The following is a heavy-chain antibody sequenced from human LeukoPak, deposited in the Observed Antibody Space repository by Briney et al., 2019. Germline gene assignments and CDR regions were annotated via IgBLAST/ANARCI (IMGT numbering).Heavy chain of an antibody. CDR2: ISGGTGSP. Sequence: ASVKVSCKASGYTFSDYSMHWVRQAPGQAPEWMGWISGGTGSPKYSQRFQGRVTITSDTSASTAYMELSSLRSEDTAVYYCARGAKVTKGLVWFDPWGQGTLVTVSS. V-gene: IGHV1-3*01. CDR3: ARGAKVTKGLVWFDP. D-gene: IGHD4-17*01. CDR1: GYTFSDYS. J-gene: IGHJ5*02.